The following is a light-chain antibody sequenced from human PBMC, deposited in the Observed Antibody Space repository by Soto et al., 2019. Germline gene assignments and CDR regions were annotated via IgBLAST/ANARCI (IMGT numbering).Light chain of an antibody. CDR1: QSISKY. CDR3: QQRSQWPPLT. Sequence: EIVLTQSPGTLSLSPGERATLSCRASQSISKYLAWYQHKPGQAPRLLISDASERASGVPARFSGSGSGTDFTLTISSLEPEDFAVYYCQQRSQWPPLTFGGGTTVEIK. V-gene: IGKV3-11*01. CDR2: DAS. J-gene: IGKJ4*01.